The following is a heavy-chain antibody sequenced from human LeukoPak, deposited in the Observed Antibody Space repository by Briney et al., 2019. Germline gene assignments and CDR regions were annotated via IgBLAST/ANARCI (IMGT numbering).Heavy chain of an antibody. CDR2: IWYDGSNK. Sequence: PGRSLRLSCAASGFTFSSYGMHWVRQAPGKGLEWVAVIWYDGSNKYYADSVKGRFTISRDNSKNTLYLQMNSLRAEDTAVYYCASDYGDYYNYGMDVWGQGTTVTVYS. D-gene: IGHD4-17*01. J-gene: IGHJ6*02. CDR3: ASDYGDYYNYGMDV. V-gene: IGHV3-33*01. CDR1: GFTFSSYG.